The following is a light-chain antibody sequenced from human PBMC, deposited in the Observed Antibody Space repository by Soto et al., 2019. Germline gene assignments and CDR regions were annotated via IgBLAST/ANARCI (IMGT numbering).Light chain of an antibody. CDR2: KAS. J-gene: IGKJ4*01. CDR1: QSISSW. V-gene: IGKV1-5*03. Sequence: DIQMTQSPSTLSASVGDRVTITCRASQSISSWLAWYQQKPGKAPNLLIYKASTLESGVPSRFSASGSGTEFTLTVSSLQPDDFATYYCQQHNSYPLTFGGGTKVEIK. CDR3: QQHNSYPLT.